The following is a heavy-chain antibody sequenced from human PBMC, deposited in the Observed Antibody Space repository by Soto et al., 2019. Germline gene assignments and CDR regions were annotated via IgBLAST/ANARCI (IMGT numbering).Heavy chain of an antibody. V-gene: IGHV1-69*06. D-gene: IGHD3-16*01. CDR2: IIPLFGTT. CDR1: EGTFSTHA. Sequence: QVQLEQSGAEVKKPGSSVKVSCKASEGTFSTHAISWVRQAPEEGLEWMGGIIPLFGTTNYAQKFQGRVTIIADKSTSTVSMELISLRSEDTAIYYCAGGFMARGSDAWFDTWGQGTLVTVSS. CDR3: AGGFMARGSDAWFDT. J-gene: IGHJ5*02.